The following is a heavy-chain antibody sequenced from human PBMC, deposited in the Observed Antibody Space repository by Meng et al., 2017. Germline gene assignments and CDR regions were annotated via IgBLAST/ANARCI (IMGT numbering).Heavy chain of an antibody. V-gene: IGHV4-34*01. CDR3: ARGRRSTWIQRFDY. J-gene: IGHJ4*02. CDR1: GGAFSGDS. CDR2: INHSGST. Sequence: HVLLRRWGAGLRKPPATLSLRWAGSGGAFSGDSWSWLRQPPGKGLEWMGEINHSGSTNSNASLKSRVTISVDTSKNQFTLKLSSVTAADTAVYYCARGRRSTWIQRFDYWGQGTLVTVSS. D-gene: IGHD5-18*01.